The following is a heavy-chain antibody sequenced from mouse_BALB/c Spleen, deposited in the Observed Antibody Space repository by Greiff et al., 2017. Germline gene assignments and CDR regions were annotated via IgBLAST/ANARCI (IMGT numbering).Heavy chain of an antibody. CDR1: GFTFSSYG. D-gene: IGHD2-1*01. CDR2: ISSGGSYT. Sequence: DVMLVESGGDLVKPGGSLKLSCAASGFTFSSYGMSWVRQTPDKRLEWVATISSGGSYTYYPDSVKGRFTISRDNAKNTLYLQMSSLKSEDTAMYYCARLVTTGVYAMDYWGQGTSVTVSS. J-gene: IGHJ4*01. V-gene: IGHV5-6*02. CDR3: ARLVTTGVYAMDY.